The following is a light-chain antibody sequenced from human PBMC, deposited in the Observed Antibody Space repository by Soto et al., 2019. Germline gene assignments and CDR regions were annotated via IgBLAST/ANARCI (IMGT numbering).Light chain of an antibody. Sequence: QYVRTQPPSVSPAPGHKVTIACSGSSSNIGGNSVSWYQQLPGTAPKLLIYDDNKRPSGIPDRFSGSKSGTSATLGITGFQTGDEADYYCGSWDSSLSDYVFGTGTKVTVL. CDR3: GSWDSSLSDYV. V-gene: IGLV1-51*01. J-gene: IGLJ1*01. CDR1: SSNIGGNS. CDR2: DDN.